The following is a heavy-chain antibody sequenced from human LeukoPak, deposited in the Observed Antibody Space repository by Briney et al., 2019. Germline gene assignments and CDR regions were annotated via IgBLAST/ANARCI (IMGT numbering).Heavy chain of an antibody. CDR1: GFLFSNYW. D-gene: IGHD1-14*01. CDR3: ARGASNRFDY. Sequence: PGGSLRLSCAASGFLFSNYWMSWVRQAPGKGLEWVATIKQDGSEKYYVDSVKGRFTISRDNAKNTLYLQMNSLRGEDTAVYYCARGASNRFDYWGQGTLVTVSS. J-gene: IGHJ4*02. V-gene: IGHV3-7*01. CDR2: IKQDGSEK.